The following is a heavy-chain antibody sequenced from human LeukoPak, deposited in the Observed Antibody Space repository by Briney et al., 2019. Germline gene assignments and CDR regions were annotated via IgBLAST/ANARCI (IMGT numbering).Heavy chain of an antibody. Sequence: GGSLRLSCAASGFTFCTYVMTWVRQTPGAGLEWVSPILASGSRTFYADSVKGRFTISRDNSKNTLFLQMNNLRPEDTAVYFCAKDVRPDGRNDFDYWGQGTLVTVSS. D-gene: IGHD3-10*02. V-gene: IGHV3-23*01. J-gene: IGHJ4*02. CDR2: ILASGSRT. CDR1: GFTFCTYV. CDR3: AKDVRPDGRNDFDY.